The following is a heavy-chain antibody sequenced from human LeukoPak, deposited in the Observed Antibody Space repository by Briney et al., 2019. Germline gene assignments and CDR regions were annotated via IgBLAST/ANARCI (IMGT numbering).Heavy chain of an antibody. J-gene: IGHJ6*03. Sequence: ASVKVSCKASGYTFTSYYMHWVRQAPGQGLEWMGIINPSGGSTSYAQKFQGRVTMTRDMSTSTVYMELSRLRSDDTAVYYCARNWDYDSSGYYYDYYYYYYMDVWGKGTTVTVSS. CDR1: GYTFTSYY. CDR2: INPSGGST. V-gene: IGHV1-46*01. D-gene: IGHD3-22*01. CDR3: ARNWDYDSSGYYYDYYYYYYMDV.